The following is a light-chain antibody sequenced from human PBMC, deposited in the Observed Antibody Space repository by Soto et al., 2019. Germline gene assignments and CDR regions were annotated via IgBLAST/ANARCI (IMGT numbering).Light chain of an antibody. CDR1: SSDVGSYNL. V-gene: IGLV2-23*02. J-gene: IGLJ2*01. Sequence: QPDLTQPASVSGSPGQSITIPCTRASSDVGSYNLVSWYQQHPGKAPKLMIYEVSRRPSGISNRFSGSKSGNTASLTISGLQAEDEADYYCCSYAGSPTFVIFGGGTKVTVL. CDR2: EVS. CDR3: CSYAGSPTFVI.